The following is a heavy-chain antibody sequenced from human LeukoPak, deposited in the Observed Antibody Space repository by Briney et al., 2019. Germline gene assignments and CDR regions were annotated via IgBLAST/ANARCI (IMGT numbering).Heavy chain of an antibody. J-gene: IGHJ4*02. CDR2: ISGSGSDT. CDR1: GFTFSHSA. Sequence: GGSLRLSCAASGFTFSHSAMSWVRQAPGKGLEWISTISGSGSDTNYADSVKGRFTISRDNAKNSLYLQMNSLRAEDTAVYYCARDRYGSSGWYYFDYWGQGTLVTVSS. CDR3: ARDRYGSSGWYYFDY. D-gene: IGHD6-19*01. V-gene: IGHV3-21*01.